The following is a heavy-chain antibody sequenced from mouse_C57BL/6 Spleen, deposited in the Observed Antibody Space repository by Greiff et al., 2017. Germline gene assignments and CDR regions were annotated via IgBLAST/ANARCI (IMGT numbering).Heavy chain of an antibody. CDR2: IYPGSGST. CDR1: GYTFTSYW. V-gene: IGHV1-55*01. D-gene: IGHD2-2*01. Sequence: VQLQQPGAELVKPGASVKMSCKASGYTFTSYWITWVKQRPGQGLEWIGDIYPGSGSTNYNEKFKSKATLTVDTSSSTAYKQLSSLTSEDSAVYYCARWLRRWYAMDYWGQGTSVTVSS. CDR3: ARWLRRWYAMDY. J-gene: IGHJ4*01.